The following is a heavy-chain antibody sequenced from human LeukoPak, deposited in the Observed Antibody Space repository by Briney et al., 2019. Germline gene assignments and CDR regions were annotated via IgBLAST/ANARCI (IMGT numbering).Heavy chain of an antibody. Sequence: SQTLSLTCAVSGGSISSGDYSWSWIRQPPGNGLEWIGYIYHTGNTNYNPSLKSRVTISVARSKNQFSLRLSSVTAADTAVYYCARAQESMATAGSYFDYWGQGTLVTVSS. CDR1: GGSISSGDYS. CDR2: IYHTGNT. CDR3: ARAQESMATAGSYFDY. D-gene: IGHD6-13*01. J-gene: IGHJ4*02. V-gene: IGHV4-30-2*01.